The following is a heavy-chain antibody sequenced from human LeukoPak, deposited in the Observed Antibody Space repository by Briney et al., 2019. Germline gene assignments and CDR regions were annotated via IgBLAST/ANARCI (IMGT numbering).Heavy chain of an antibody. CDR3: AKARRGYSYGIFDY. CDR2: ISGSGGST. D-gene: IGHD5-18*01. J-gene: IGHJ4*02. V-gene: IGHV3-23*01. CDR1: KFTFSSYA. Sequence: GGSLRLSCAVSKFTFSSYAMTWVRQAPGKGLEWVSAISGSGGSTFYADSVKGRFTISRDNSKNTLYLQMNSLRAEDTAVYYCAKARRGYSYGIFDYWGQGTLVTVSS.